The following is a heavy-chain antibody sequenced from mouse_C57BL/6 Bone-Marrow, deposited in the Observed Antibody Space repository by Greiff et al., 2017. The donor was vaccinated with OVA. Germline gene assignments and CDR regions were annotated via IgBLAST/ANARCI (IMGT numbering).Heavy chain of an antibody. V-gene: IGHV1-18*01. D-gene: IGHD1-1*01. CDR3: ATLSYYGSSYYFDY. Sequence: EVQLQQSGPELVKPGASVKIPCKASGYTFTDYNMDWVKQSHGKSLEWIGDINPNNGGTIYNQKFKGKATLTVDKSSSTAYMELRSLTSEDTAVYYCATLSYYGSSYYFDYWGQGTTLTVSS. CDR1: GYTFTDYN. CDR2: INPNNGGT. J-gene: IGHJ2*01.